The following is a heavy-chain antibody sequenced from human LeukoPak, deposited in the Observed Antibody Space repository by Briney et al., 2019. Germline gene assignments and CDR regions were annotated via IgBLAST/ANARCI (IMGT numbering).Heavy chain of an antibody. V-gene: IGHV3-23*01. D-gene: IGHD3-10*01. CDR2: ISGSGGST. J-gene: IGHJ4*02. Sequence: GGSLRLSCAASGFTFSSYAMSWVRQAPGKGLEWVSAISGSGGSTYYADSVKGRFTISRDNSKNTLYLQMNSLRAEDTAVYYCASERITMVRGVIITMGYFDYWGQGTLVTVSS. CDR1: GFTFSSYA. CDR3: ASERITMVRGVIITMGYFDY.